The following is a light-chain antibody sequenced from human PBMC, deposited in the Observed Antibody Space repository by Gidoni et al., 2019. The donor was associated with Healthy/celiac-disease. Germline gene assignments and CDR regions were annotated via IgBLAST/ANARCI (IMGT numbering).Light chain of an antibody. CDR3: QQYGSSPRLT. J-gene: IGKJ4*01. CDR2: GAS. V-gene: IGKV3-20*01. CDR1: QSVSSSY. Sequence: EIVLTPSPGTLSLSPGESATLSCRASQSVSSSYLACYQQKPGEAPRLLIYGASSRATGIPDRFSGSGSGTDFSLTISRLEPEDFAVYYCQQYGSSPRLTFGGGTKVEIK.